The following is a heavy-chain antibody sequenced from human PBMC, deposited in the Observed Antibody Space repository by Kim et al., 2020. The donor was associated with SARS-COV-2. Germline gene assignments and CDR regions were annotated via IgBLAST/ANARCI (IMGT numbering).Heavy chain of an antibody. CDR3: AKWRGAQSEFDF. D-gene: IGHD1-26*01. Sequence: YLDSVQCRFTISRDNTKNTVFLQMTSLRAADTALYYCAKWRGAQSEFDFWGQGTRVTVSS. V-gene: IGHV3-7*01. J-gene: IGHJ4*02.